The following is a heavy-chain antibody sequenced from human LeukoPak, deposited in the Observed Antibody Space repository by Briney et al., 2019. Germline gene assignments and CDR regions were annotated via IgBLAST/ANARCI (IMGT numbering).Heavy chain of an antibody. J-gene: IGHJ4*02. V-gene: IGHV3-23*01. Sequence: GGSLRLSCAASGFTFSSYAMSWVRQAPGKGLEWVSAIGGSGGNTYYADSVKGRFTISRDNSKNTLYLQMNSLRAEDTAVYYCARERRYYDSSGTFDYWGQGTLVTVSS. CDR1: GFTFSSYA. CDR2: IGGSGGNT. CDR3: ARERRYYDSSGTFDY. D-gene: IGHD3-22*01.